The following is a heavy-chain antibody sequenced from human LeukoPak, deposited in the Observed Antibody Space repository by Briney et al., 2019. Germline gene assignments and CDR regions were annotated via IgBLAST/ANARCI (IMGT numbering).Heavy chain of an antibody. CDR2: INHSGST. V-gene: IGHV4-34*01. Sequence: SETLSLTCAVYGGSFSGYYWSWIRQPPGKGLEWIGEINHSGSTNYNPSLKSRVTISVDTSKNQFSLKLSSVTAADTAVYYCARASSSWSYLSLFDYWGQGTLVTVSS. CDR3: ARASSSWSYLSLFDY. D-gene: IGHD6-13*01. CDR1: GGSFSGYY. J-gene: IGHJ4*02.